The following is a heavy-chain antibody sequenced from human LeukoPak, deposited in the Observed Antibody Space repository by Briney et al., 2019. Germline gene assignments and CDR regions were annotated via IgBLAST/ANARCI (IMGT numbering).Heavy chain of an antibody. Sequence: GGSLRLSCAASGFTFSSYAMSWVRQAPGKGLEWVSAISGSGGSTYYADSVKGRFTISRDNSKNTLYLQMNSLRAEDTAVYYCAKDQVGYSSGWYGRKVDYWGQGTLVTVPS. J-gene: IGHJ4*02. CDR1: GFTFSSYA. CDR2: ISGSGGST. V-gene: IGHV3-23*01. D-gene: IGHD6-19*01. CDR3: AKDQVGYSSGWYGRKVDY.